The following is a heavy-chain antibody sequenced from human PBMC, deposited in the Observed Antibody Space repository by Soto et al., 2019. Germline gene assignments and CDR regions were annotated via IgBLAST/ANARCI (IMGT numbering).Heavy chain of an antibody. CDR1: GFTFSSYG. Sequence: GGSLRLSCAASGFTFSSYGMHWVRQAPGKGLEWVAVISYDGSNKYYADSVKGRFTISRDNSKNTLYLQMNSLRAEDTAVYYCAKAGYSYGPGTFFDYWGRGTLVTVSS. CDR2: ISYDGSNK. J-gene: IGHJ4*02. V-gene: IGHV3-30*18. D-gene: IGHD5-18*01. CDR3: AKAGYSYGPGTFFDY.